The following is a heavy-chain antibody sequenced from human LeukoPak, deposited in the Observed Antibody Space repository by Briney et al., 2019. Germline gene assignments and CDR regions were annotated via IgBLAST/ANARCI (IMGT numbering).Heavy chain of an antibody. Sequence: GGSLRLSCAASGFTLSSYAMHWVRQAPGKGLECVAVISYDGSNKYYSDSVKGRFTISRDNSKNTLYLQMNSLRAEDTAVYYCARDLGYWGQGTLVTVSS. J-gene: IGHJ4*02. V-gene: IGHV3-30*04. CDR1: GFTLSSYA. CDR3: ARDLGY. CDR2: ISYDGSNK.